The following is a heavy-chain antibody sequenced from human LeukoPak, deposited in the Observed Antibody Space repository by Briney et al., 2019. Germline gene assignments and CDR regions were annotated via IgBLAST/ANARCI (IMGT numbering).Heavy chain of an antibody. CDR2: INLSGGST. CDR3: ARSQGVRWHFDL. V-gene: IGHV1-46*01. J-gene: IGHJ2*01. Sequence: ASVKVSCKASGYTFTNYYMHWVRQAPGQGLEWMGIINLSGGSTNYAQKFQGRVTMTRDTSTSTVYMELSSLRSGDTAVYYCARSQGVRWHFDLWGRGTLVTVSS. D-gene: IGHD3-10*02. CDR1: GYTFTNYY.